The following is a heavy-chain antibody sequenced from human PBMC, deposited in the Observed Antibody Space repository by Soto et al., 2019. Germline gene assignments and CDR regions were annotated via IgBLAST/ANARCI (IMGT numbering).Heavy chain of an antibody. J-gene: IGHJ5*02. Sequence: SETLSLTCAVYGGSFSGYYWSWIRQPPGKGLEWIGEINHSGSTNYNPSLKSRVTTSVDTSKNQFSLKLSSVTAADTAVYYCARRMWGNSSSSGSWFDPWGQGTLVTVSS. V-gene: IGHV4-34*01. CDR1: GGSFSGYY. CDR2: INHSGST. CDR3: ARRMWGNSSSSGSWFDP. D-gene: IGHD6-6*01.